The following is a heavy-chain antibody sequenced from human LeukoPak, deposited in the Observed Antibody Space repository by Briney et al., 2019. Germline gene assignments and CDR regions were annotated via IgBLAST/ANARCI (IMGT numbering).Heavy chain of an antibody. CDR2: IKQDGSAK. J-gene: IGHJ4*02. V-gene: IGHV3-7*01. D-gene: IGHD3-22*01. CDR3: ARAEDSGYYFVAIDY. CDR1: GFTLSSYW. Sequence: GGSLRLSCAASGFTLSSYWMSWVRQAPGKGLEWVANIKQDGSAKYYVDSVKGRFTISRDNAKNSLFLQMNSLRAEDTAVYYCARAEDSGYYFVAIDYWGQGTLVTVSS.